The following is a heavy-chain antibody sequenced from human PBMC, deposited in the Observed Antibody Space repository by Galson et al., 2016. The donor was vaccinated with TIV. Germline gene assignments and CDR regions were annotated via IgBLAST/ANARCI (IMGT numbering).Heavy chain of an antibody. CDR1: GFTFGVYG. CDR3: AKERGYCSGGSCYAGLYFDY. Sequence: SLRLSCAASGFTFGVYGMSWVRQAPGKGLEWVSVISSRDGTAYYADSVKGRFTISRDNAKNTLYLQMNTLRAEDTAIYYCAKERGYCSGGSCYAGLYFDYWGQGSLVTVSS. V-gene: IGHV3-23*01. D-gene: IGHD2-8*02. CDR2: ISSRDGTA. J-gene: IGHJ4*02.